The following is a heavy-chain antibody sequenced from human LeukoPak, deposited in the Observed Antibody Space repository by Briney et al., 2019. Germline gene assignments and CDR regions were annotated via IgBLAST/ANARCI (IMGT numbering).Heavy chain of an antibody. V-gene: IGHV3-21*01. D-gene: IGHD6-6*01. CDR2: ISSSSSYI. CDR3: AREDTSSGFSRYYFDY. CDR1: GFTFSSYS. Sequence: GGSLRLSCAASGFTFSSYSMNWVHQAPGKGLEWVSSISSSSSYIYYADSVKGRFTISRDNAKNSLYLQMNSLRAEDTAVYYCAREDTSSGFSRYYFDYWGQGTLVTVSS. J-gene: IGHJ4*02.